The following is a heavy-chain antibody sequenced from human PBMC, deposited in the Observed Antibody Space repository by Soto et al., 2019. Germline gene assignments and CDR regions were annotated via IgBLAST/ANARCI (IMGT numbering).Heavy chain of an antibody. CDR1: GFTFGSYC. D-gene: IGHD2-15*01. J-gene: IGHJ6*02. CDR3: ARDEVVVVAATIYYYGMDV. CDR2: INSEGSST. Sequence: GGSLRLSCAASGFTFGSYCVHWVRQAPGKGLVWVSRINSEGSSTSYADSVKGRFTISRDNAKNTLYLQMNSLRAEDTAVYYCARDEVVVVAATIYYYGMDVWGQGTTVTVSS. V-gene: IGHV3-74*01.